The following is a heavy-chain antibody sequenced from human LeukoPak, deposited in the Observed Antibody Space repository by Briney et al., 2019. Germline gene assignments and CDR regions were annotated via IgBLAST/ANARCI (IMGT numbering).Heavy chain of an antibody. CDR3: AHGTVYQLDY. CDR2: ISGSGGNT. CDR1: GFTFSSYS. J-gene: IGHJ4*02. V-gene: IGHV3-23*01. D-gene: IGHD2-2*01. Sequence: PGGSLRLSCAASGFTFSSYSMNWVRQAPGRGLEWVSAISGSGGNTYFADSVKGRFTISRDNSKNTLYLQMNSLRAEDTAVYYCAHGTVYQLDYWGQGTLVTVSS.